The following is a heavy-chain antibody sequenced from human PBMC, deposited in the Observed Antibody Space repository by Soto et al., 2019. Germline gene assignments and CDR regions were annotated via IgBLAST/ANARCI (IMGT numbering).Heavy chain of an antibody. CDR1: GFTLRSYA. J-gene: IGHJ4*02. D-gene: IGHD6-19*01. Sequence: EVQLLESGGGLGQPGGSLRLSCAASGFTLRSYAMTWVRQAPGKGLEWVSFIYSGGSTYYADSVKGRFTISRDNSKNTLYLQLSSLRDDDTAVYYCARGDGYRSGWPLYFDYWGQGTLVTVSS. V-gene: IGHV3-66*01. CDR3: ARGDGYRSGWPLYFDY. CDR2: IYSGGST.